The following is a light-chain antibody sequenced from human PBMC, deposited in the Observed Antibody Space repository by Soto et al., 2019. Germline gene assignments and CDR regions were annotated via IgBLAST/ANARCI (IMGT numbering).Light chain of an antibody. CDR2: TVS. Sequence: EIVMTQPPLSLPVTPGEPASISCRSSQSLLDSDDGDTFLDWYLQKPGQSPQLLIYTVSYRASGVPDRFSGSGSGTDFTLKISRVEAEDVGVYYCMQRSESPTFGQRTLLEIK. J-gene: IGKJ5*01. CDR3: MQRSESPT. V-gene: IGKV2-40*01. CDR1: QSLLDSDDGDTF.